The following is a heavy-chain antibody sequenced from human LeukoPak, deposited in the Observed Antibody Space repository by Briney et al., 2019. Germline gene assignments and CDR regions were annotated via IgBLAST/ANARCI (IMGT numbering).Heavy chain of an antibody. CDR3: ARVKRRHSFANWFDP. CDR2: IDYSGTT. J-gene: IGHJ5*01. Sequence: SESLSLTCAVSGGSINSGDYSWSWIPQPPGKGLQWIGNIDYSGTTYCNSSLKTRVTLLVDTSNNQLSLKLTSVTAAATAVYYGARVKRRHSFANWFDPWGQGTLVTVSS. D-gene: IGHD4-11*01. V-gene: IGHV4-30-4*07. CDR1: GGSINSGDYS.